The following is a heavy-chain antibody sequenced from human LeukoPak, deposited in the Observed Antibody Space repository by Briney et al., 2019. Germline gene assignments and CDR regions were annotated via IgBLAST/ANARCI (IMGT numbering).Heavy chain of an antibody. V-gene: IGHV1-69*13. D-gene: IGHD3-16*02. CDR2: IIPVFGTS. CDR1: GGTFSSYA. Sequence: GASVKVSCKASGGTFSSYAISWVRQAPGQGLEWMGGIIPVFGTSNYAQKFQGRVTITADESTRTAYMELSSLRSEDTAVYYCARDGTKNWGSYRLSPHDAFDIWGQGTMVTVSS. J-gene: IGHJ3*02. CDR3: ARDGTKNWGSYRLSPHDAFDI.